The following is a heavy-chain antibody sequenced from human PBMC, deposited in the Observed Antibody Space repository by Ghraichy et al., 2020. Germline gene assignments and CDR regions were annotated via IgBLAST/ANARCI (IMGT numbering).Heavy chain of an antibody. J-gene: IGHJ3*02. CDR2: INPNSGGT. D-gene: IGHD1-26*01. CDR3: ARDFGGSYRNDAFDI. Sequence: ASVKVSCKASGYTFTGYYMHWVRQAPGQGLEWMGWINPNSGGTNYAQKFQGRVTMTRDTSISTAYMELSRLRSDDTAVYYCARDFGGSYRNDAFDIWGQGTMVTVSS. V-gene: IGHV1-2*02. CDR1: GYTFTGYY.